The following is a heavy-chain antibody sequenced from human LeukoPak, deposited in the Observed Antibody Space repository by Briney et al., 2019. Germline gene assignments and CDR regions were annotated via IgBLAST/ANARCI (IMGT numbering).Heavy chain of an antibody. Sequence: TGGSLRLSCAASGFTFGDYAMSWVRQAPGKGLEWVGYIRSRAYGGAAEYAASVKGRFTITRDDSKSIAYLQMSSLNIEDTAVYYCAASSGFDYWGQGTLVTVSS. J-gene: IGHJ4*02. V-gene: IGHV3-49*04. CDR2: IRSRAYGGAA. CDR1: GFTFGDYA. D-gene: IGHD6-25*01. CDR3: AASSGFDY.